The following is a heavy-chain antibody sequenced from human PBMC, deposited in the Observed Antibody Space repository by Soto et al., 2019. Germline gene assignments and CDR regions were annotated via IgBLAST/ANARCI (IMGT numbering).Heavy chain of an antibody. CDR3: AKKVNSGSGSQYFDY. D-gene: IGHD3-10*01. CDR1: GFTFSSYS. J-gene: IGHJ4*02. V-gene: IGHV3-23*01. Sequence: VHLLESGGGLVQPGVSLRLSCVASGFTFSSYSMSWVRQAPGKGLEWVSGFRAGGDDATTYYADSVKGRFTISRDNSKNILFLQMNSLRAEDTAIYYCAKKVNSGSGSQYFDYWGQVTLVTVSS. CDR2: FRAGGDDATT.